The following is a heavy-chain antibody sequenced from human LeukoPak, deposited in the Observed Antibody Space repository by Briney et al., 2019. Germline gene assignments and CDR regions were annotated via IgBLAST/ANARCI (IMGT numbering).Heavy chain of an antibody. D-gene: IGHD1-26*01. V-gene: IGHV4-59*12. CDR1: GGSISSYY. Sequence: PSETLSLTCTVSGGSISSYYWSWIRQPPGKGLEWIGYIYYSGSTNYNPSLKSRVTISVDTSKNQFSLKLSSVTAADTAFYYCAKDSGSVGPNWFDPWGQGTLVSVSS. CDR2: IYYSGST. CDR3: AKDSGSVGPNWFDP. J-gene: IGHJ5*02.